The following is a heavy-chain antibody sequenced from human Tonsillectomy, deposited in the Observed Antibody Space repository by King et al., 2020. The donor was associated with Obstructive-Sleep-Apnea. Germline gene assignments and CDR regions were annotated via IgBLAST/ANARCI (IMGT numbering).Heavy chain of an antibody. CDR2: ISYDGYKE. CDR1: GFTFSSYG. V-gene: IGHV3-30*18. CDR3: AKAWTVTTLQCACDY. J-gene: IGHJ4*02. D-gene: IGHD4-17*01. Sequence: QVQLVESGGGVVQPGRSLRLSCAASGFTFSSYGRHWVRQAPGKGLEWVAVISYDGYKEFYADFVKGRFTISRDSSRNTLYLQMNSLRPEDTVVYYCAKAWTVTTLQCACDYWGQGTLVTVSS.